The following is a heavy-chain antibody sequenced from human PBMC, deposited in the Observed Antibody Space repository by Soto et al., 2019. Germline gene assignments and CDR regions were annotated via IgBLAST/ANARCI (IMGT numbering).Heavy chain of an antibody. CDR1: GGSISSGGYY. D-gene: IGHD1-26*01. Sequence: QVQLQESGPGLVKPSQTLSLTCTVSGGSISSGGYYWSWIRQHPGKGLEWIGYIYYSGSTYYNPSLKSRVTISVDTSKNQSSLKLSSVTAADTAVYYCARVVVGATGYYGMDVWGQGTTVTVSS. J-gene: IGHJ6*02. V-gene: IGHV4-31*03. CDR2: IYYSGST. CDR3: ARVVVGATGYYGMDV.